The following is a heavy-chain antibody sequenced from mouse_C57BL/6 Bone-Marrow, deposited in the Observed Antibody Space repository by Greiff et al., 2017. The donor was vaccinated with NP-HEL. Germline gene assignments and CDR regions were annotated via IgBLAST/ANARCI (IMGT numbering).Heavy chain of an antibody. J-gene: IGHJ4*01. CDR3: ALIYYEYDVDAMDY. CDR2: IHPNSGST. D-gene: IGHD2-4*01. V-gene: IGHV1-64*01. CDR1: GYTFTSYW. Sequence: QVQLKESGAELVKPGASVKLSCKASGYTFTSYWMHWVKQRPGQGLEWIGMIHPNSGSTNYNEKFKSKATLTVDKSSSTAYMQLSSLTSEDSAVYYCALIYYEYDVDAMDYWGQGTSVTVSS.